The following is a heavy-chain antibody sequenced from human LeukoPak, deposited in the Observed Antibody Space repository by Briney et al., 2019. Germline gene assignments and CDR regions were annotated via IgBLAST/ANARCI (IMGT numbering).Heavy chain of an antibody. CDR1: GFTFRNYW. J-gene: IGHJ4*02. V-gene: IGHV3-7*01. Sequence: GGSLRLSCEASGFTFRNYWMSWVRQAPGKGLEWVANLRPDGSDKYYVDSEKGRFTISRSNADNSLYLQMNSLQAEDTAIYYCARDGDSFDYWGQGTLVTVSS. CDR2: LRPDGSDK. CDR3: ARDGDSFDY. D-gene: IGHD3-3*01.